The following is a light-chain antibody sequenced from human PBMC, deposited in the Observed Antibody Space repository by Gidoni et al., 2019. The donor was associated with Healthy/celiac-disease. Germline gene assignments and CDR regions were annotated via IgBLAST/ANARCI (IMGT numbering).Light chain of an antibody. CDR3: QQYNSYPGT. CDR2: KAS. J-gene: IGKJ1*01. Sequence: DIQMTQSPSTLSASVGDRVTIPCRASQSISSRLAWYQQKPGKAPKLLIYKASSLESGVPSRFSGSGSGTEFTLTISSLQPDDFATYYCQQYNSYPGTFGQGTKVEIK. V-gene: IGKV1-5*03. CDR1: QSISSR.